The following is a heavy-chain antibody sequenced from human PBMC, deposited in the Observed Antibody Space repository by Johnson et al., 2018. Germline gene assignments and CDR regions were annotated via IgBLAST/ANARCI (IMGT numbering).Heavy chain of an antibody. Sequence: VQLVESGGGLVKPGESLTLSCAASGFAFSTYSMNWVRQAPGKGLEWVSSISSSSIHLYYGDSVKGRFTISRDDGKNSLYLQMNTLSVEDTAVYYCVRGTGWTTMTREDYFDCWGQGTLVTVSS. D-gene: IGHD4-17*01. CDR2: ISSSSIHL. V-gene: IGHV3-21*01. J-gene: IGHJ4*02. CDR1: GFAFSTYS. CDR3: VRGTGWTTMTREDYFDC.